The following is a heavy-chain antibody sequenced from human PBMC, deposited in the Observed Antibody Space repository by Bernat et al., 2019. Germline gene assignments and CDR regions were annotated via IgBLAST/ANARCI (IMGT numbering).Heavy chain of an antibody. CDR3: AREGYFTVVNGYGMDV. D-gene: IGHD4-23*01. CDR1: GGSISSSSYY. CDR2: IYYSGST. Sequence: QLQLQESGPGLVKPSETLSLTCTVSGGSISSSSYYWGWIRQPPGKGLEWIGSIYYSGSTYYNPSLKSRVTISVDTSKNQFSLKLSSVTAADTAVYYCAREGYFTVVNGYGMDVWGQGTTVTVSS. V-gene: IGHV4-39*01. J-gene: IGHJ6*02.